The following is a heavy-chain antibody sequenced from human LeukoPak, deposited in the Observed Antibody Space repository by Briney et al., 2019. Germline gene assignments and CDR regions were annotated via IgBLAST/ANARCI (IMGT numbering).Heavy chain of an antibody. J-gene: IGHJ5*02. CDR1: GGSFSGYY. CDR3: ASSGLHYYDSSGYYRVWFDP. V-gene: IGHV4-34*01. Sequence: SETLSLTCAVYGGSFSGYYWSWIRQPPGKGLEWIGEINHSGSTNYNPSLKSRVTISVDTSKNQFSLKLSSVTAADMAVYYCASSGLHYYDSSGYYRVWFDPWGQGTLVTVSS. D-gene: IGHD3-22*01. CDR2: INHSGST.